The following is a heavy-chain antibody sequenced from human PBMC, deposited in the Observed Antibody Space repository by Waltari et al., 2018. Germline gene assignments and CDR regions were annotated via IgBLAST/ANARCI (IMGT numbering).Heavy chain of an antibody. Sequence: QVQLQESGPGLVKPSETLSLTCTVSGGSISSHYWSWIRQPPGKGLEWIGYIYYSGSTNYNPALKSRVTISVDTSKNQFSLKLSSVTAADTAVYYCARLRYFDWLSRAFDIWGQGTMVTVSS. V-gene: IGHV4-59*11. CDR2: IYYSGST. J-gene: IGHJ3*02. CDR3: ARLRYFDWLSRAFDI. D-gene: IGHD3-9*01. CDR1: GGSISSHY.